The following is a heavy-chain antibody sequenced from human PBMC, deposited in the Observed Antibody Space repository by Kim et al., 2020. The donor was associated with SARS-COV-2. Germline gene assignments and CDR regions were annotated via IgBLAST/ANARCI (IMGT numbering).Heavy chain of an antibody. CDR3: AKVWGATDYFAY. D-gene: IGHD1-26*01. V-gene: IGHV3-23*01. Sequence: YDADSVKGRFTISRDNSKNTLYLQMNSLRAEDTAVYYCAKVWGATDYFAYWGQGTLVTVSS. J-gene: IGHJ4*02.